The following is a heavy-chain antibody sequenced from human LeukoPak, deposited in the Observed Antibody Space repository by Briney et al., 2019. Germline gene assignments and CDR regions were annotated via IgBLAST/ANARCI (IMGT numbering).Heavy chain of an antibody. CDR3: ASQYYYDSSGYSYGAFDI. CDR1: GYTFTGYY. Sequence: GASVKVSCKASGYTFTGYYMHWVRQAPGQGLEWMGRINPNSGGTNYAQKFQGRVTMTRDTSISTAYMELSRLRSDDTAVYYCASQYYYDSSGYSYGAFDIWGQGTMDTVSS. CDR2: INPNSGGT. D-gene: IGHD3-22*01. J-gene: IGHJ3*02. V-gene: IGHV1-2*06.